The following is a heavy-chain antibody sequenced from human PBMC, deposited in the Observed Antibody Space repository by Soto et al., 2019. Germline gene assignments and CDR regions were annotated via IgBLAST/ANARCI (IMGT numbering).Heavy chain of an antibody. J-gene: IGHJ2*01. CDR3: ARDRGEYTSSWFWYFSH. CDR1: GASIISFN. CDR2: LNIAGTI. D-gene: IGHD6-13*01. V-gene: IGHV4-4*07. Sequence: PXGTLSITCSVSGASIISFNWNWVRQPAGKGPEWVGRLNIAGTINYNPSLKSRITMSMDTSKNQISLHLRSVTAADTAIYYCARDRGEYTSSWFWYFSHWGHGTRVTVSS.